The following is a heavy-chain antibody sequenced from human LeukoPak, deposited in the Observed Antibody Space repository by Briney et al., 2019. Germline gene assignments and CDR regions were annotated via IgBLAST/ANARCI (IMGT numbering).Heavy chain of an antibody. CDR1: GYTFTNYG. V-gene: IGHV1-18*01. CDR2: ISGYNGNP. D-gene: IGHD6-19*01. CDR3: ARDPSLAVAGIRLFDY. J-gene: IGHJ4*02. Sequence: ASVKVSCKTSGYTFTNYGISWVRQAPGQGLEWMEWISGYNGNPRYAQKVQGRVTMTTDTSTNTAYMEVNSLRSDDTAIYYCARDPSLAVAGIRLFDYWGQGTLVIVSS.